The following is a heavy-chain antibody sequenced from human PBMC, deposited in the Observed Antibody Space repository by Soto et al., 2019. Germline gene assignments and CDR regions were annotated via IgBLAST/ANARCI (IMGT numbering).Heavy chain of an antibody. D-gene: IGHD6-6*01. J-gene: IGHJ6*02. CDR3: ARGHSSSHYYYYCGMDV. CDR2: ISAYSGNT. CDR1: GYTFTSYG. Sequence: ASVKVSCTASGYTFTSYGISWVRQAPAQVVEWMGWISAYSGNTNYAQKLQGRVTMTTDTSTSTAYMELRSLRSDDTAVYYCARGHSSSHYYYYCGMDVWGQGTTVTVSS. V-gene: IGHV1-18*01.